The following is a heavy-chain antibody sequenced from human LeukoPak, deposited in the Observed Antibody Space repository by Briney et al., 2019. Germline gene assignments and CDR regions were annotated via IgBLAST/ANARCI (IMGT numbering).Heavy chain of an antibody. J-gene: IGHJ4*02. V-gene: IGHV4-59*01. D-gene: IGHD2-15*01. CDR1: GGSMSSYY. CDR3: ARYRCSGGSCHSDY. CDR2: IYYSGST. Sequence: SETLSLTCTVSGGSMSSYYWSWIRQPPGKGLEWIGYIYYSGSTNYNPSLKSRVTISVDTSKNQFSLKLSSVTAADTAVYYCARYRCSGGSCHSDYWGQGTLVTVSS.